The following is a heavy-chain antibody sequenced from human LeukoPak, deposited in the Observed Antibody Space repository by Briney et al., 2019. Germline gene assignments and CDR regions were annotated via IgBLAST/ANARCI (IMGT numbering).Heavy chain of an antibody. D-gene: IGHD5-24*01. CDR3: ARTSEMATIHYYFDY. CDR1: GFTFSSYA. J-gene: IGHJ4*02. CDR2: ISYDGSNK. V-gene: IGHV3-30-3*01. Sequence: PGGSLRLSCAASGFTFSSYAMHWVRQAPGKGLEWVAVISYDGSNKYYADSVKGRFTISRDNAKNSLYLQMNSLRAEDTAVYYCARTSEMATIHYYFDYWGQGTLVTVSS.